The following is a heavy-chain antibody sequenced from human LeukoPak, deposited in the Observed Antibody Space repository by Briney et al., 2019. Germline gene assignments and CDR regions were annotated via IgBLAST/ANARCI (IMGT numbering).Heavy chain of an antibody. D-gene: IGHD6-6*01. Sequence: SQTLSLTCTVSGGSISSGSYYWSWIRQPAGKGLEWIGRIYTSGSTNYNPSLKSRVTISVDTSKNQFSLKLSSVTAADTAVYYCARGRKYSSFDYWGQGTLVTVSS. CDR1: GGSISSGSYY. V-gene: IGHV4-61*02. J-gene: IGHJ4*02. CDR3: ARGRKYSSFDY. CDR2: IYTSGST.